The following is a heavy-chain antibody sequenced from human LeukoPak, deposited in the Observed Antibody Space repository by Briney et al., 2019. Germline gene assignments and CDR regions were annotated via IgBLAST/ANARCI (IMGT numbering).Heavy chain of an antibody. CDR3: ARDLDWNGRGYFDY. D-gene: IGHD1-1*01. J-gene: IGHJ4*02. Sequence: TGGSLRLSCAASGFTFSSYWMSWVRQAPGKGLEWVANMKQDGSEKYFVDSVKGLFTISRDNAKNSLYLQMNSLRAEDTAVYYCARDLDWNGRGYFDYWGQGTLVAVSS. CDR1: GFTFSSYW. CDR2: MKQDGSEK. V-gene: IGHV3-7*01.